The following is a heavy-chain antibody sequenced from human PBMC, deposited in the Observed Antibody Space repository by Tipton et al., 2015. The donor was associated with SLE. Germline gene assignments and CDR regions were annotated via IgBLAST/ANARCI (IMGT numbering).Heavy chain of an antibody. CDR3: ARGPGSPRPFDY. V-gene: IGHV4-59*12. Sequence: TLSLTCTVSGGSISGYYWSWIRQPPGKGLEWIGYNYHSGSTNYNPSLKSRVTISVDTSKNQFSLKLSSVTAADTAVYYCARGPGSPRPFDYWGQGTLVTVSS. CDR1: GGSISGYY. D-gene: IGHD6-13*01. CDR2: NYHSGST. J-gene: IGHJ4*02.